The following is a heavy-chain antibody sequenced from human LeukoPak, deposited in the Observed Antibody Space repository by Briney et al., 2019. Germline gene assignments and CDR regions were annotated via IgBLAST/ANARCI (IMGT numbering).Heavy chain of an antibody. V-gene: IGHV3-7*04. CDR3: ARGHSSSPNWFDP. CDR2: IKQDGSEK. D-gene: IGHD6-13*01. Sequence: GGSLRLSCAASGFAFSSYWMSWVRHAPGKGLEWVASIKQDGSEKYYVDSVKGRFTISRDNAKNSLYLQMNSLRAEDTAVYYCARGHSSSPNWFDPWGQGTLVTVSS. J-gene: IGHJ5*02. CDR1: GFAFSSYW.